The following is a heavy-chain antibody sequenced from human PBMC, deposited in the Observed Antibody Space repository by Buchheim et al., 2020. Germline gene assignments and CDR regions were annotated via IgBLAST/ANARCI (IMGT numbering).Heavy chain of an antibody. CDR2: ISSSGTTI. V-gene: IGHV3-48*03. CDR1: GFTLGDYA. Sequence: EVELVESGGGFVQPGRPLRLFCTASGFTLGDYAMSWVRQAPGKGLEWVSFISSSGTTIHNADSVKGRFNISRDNAKNSLYLQMNGLRAEDTAVYYCAKGYSYGGDYWGQGTL. CDR3: AKGYSYGGDY. D-gene: IGHD5-18*01. J-gene: IGHJ4*02.